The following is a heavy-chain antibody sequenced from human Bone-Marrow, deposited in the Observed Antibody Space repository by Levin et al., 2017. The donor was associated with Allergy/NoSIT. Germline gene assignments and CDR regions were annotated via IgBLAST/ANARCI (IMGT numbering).Heavy chain of an antibody. D-gene: IGHD2-21*02. CDR3: ARDKEYGGDGYYYYGMDV. CDR1: GFTFTDYA. J-gene: IGHJ6*02. V-gene: IGHV3-9*01. CDR2: VCWNSGTI. Sequence: GGSLRLSCAASGFTFTDYAIHWIRQAPGRGLEWVSGVCWNSGTIGYADSVKGRFTISRDNAKNSLYLQMNSLRTEDTALYFCARDKEYGGDGYYYYGMDVWGQGTTVTVSS.